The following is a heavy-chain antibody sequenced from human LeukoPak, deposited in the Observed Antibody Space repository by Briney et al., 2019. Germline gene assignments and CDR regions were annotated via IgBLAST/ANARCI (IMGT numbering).Heavy chain of an antibody. D-gene: IGHD3-22*01. V-gene: IGHV3-30*03. CDR2: ISYHGDNK. J-gene: IGHJ4*02. CDR3: ARCPESSGYYYELDS. Sequence: PGGSLRLSCAASGFTFSNYDMHWVRQAPGKGLEWVAVISYHGDNKYYADSVKGRFTISRDNSKNTLYLQMNSLRAEDTAVYYCARCPESSGYYYELDSWGQGTLVTVSS. CDR1: GFTFSNYD.